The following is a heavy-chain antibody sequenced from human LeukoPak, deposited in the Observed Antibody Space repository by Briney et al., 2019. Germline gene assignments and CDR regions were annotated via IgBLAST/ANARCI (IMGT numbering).Heavy chain of an antibody. Sequence: SETLSLTCTVSGGSISSGNYYWSWIRQPAGKGLEWIGRIYTSGSTNYNPSLKSRVTISVDTSKNQFSLKPSSVSAADTAVYYCARVVRVCATNCYGGPDALDIWGQGTMVTVSS. CDR2: IYTSGST. CDR3: ARVVRVCATNCYGGPDALDI. CDR1: GGSISSGNYY. J-gene: IGHJ3*02. V-gene: IGHV4-61*02. D-gene: IGHD2-2*01.